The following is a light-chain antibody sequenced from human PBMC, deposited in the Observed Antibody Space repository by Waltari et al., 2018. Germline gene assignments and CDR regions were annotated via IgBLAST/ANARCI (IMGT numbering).Light chain of an antibody. Sequence: QSALTHPASVSGSPGQSLAVPCPGSSSDVGTSNLVSWYQQHPGKAPKLIIYEATKRPSGVSNRFSGSKSGNMASLTISGLQAEDEAEYYCCSFAGRSTWVFGTGTKVTVL. CDR3: CSFAGRSTWV. CDR1: SSDVGTSNL. V-gene: IGLV2-23*01. J-gene: IGLJ1*01. CDR2: EAT.